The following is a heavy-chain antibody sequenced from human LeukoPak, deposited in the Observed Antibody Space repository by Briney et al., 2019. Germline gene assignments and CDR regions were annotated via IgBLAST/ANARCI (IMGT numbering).Heavy chain of an antibody. V-gene: IGHV4-61*01. J-gene: IGHJ4*02. Sequence: SETLSLTCTVSGGSVGSGSYYWSWIRQPPGKGLEWIGYIYYSGSTNYNPSLKSRVTISVDTSKNQFSLKLSSVTAADTAVYYCARFSTMVRGVIKYYFDFWGQGTLVTVSS. CDR3: ARFSTMVRGVIKYYFDF. CDR1: GGSVGSGSYY. CDR2: IYYSGST. D-gene: IGHD3-10*01.